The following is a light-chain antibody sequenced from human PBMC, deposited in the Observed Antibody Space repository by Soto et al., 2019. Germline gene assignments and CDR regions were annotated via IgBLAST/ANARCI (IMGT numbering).Light chain of an antibody. CDR2: GAS. Sequence: EIVLTQSPGTLSLSPGESGILSCRTSQTVNSPYLAWYQQKPGQAPRLLISGASTRATGIPDRFSGSGSGTEFTLTISRLESEDFAVYYCHQHETSPPTFGPGIKVEVK. CDR3: HQHETSPPT. CDR1: QTVNSPY. J-gene: IGKJ3*01. V-gene: IGKV3-20*01.